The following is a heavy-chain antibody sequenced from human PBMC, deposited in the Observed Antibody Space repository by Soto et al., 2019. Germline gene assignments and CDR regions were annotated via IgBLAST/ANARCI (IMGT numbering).Heavy chain of an antibody. D-gene: IGHD6-13*01. CDR3: AKDSSSYLDHTYFDY. CDR1: GFTFSSYA. Sequence: PGGSLRLSCAASGFTFSSYAMSWVRQAPGKGLEWVSVISASGGSTYYADSVKGRFTISRDNSKNTLYLQMNSLRVEDTAIYYCAKDSSSYLDHTYFDYWGQGMLVTVSS. V-gene: IGHV3-23*01. CDR2: ISASGGST. J-gene: IGHJ4*02.